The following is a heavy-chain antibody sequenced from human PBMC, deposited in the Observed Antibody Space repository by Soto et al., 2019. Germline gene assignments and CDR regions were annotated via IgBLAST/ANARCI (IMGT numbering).Heavy chain of an antibody. V-gene: IGHV1-24*01. CDR2: FDPEDGET. J-gene: IGHJ5*02. CDR1: GYTLTELS. Sequence: ASVKVSCKVSGYTLTELSMHWVRQAPGKGLEWMGGFDPEDGETIYAQKFQGRVTMTEDTSTDTAYMELSSLRSEDTAVYYCATEHYDFWSGYYVRNWFDPWGQGTLVTVS. D-gene: IGHD3-3*01. CDR3: ATEHYDFWSGYYVRNWFDP.